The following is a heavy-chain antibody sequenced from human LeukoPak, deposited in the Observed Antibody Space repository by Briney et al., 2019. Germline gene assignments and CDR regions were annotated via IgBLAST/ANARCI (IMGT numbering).Heavy chain of an antibody. J-gene: IGHJ4*02. CDR1: GFTFSSYA. CDR3: ARDFLTGYFDY. V-gene: IGHV3-23*01. Sequence: GGSLRLSCAASGFTFSSYAMSWVRQAPGKGLEWVSAISGSGGSTYYADSVKGRFTISRDNSKNTLYLQMNSLSDEDTAVYYCARDFLTGYFDYWGQGTLVTVSS. D-gene: IGHD3-9*01. CDR2: ISGSGGST.